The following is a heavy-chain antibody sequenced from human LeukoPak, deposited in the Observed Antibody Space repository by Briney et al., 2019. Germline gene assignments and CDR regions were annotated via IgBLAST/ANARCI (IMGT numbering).Heavy chain of an antibody. CDR3: ARDPSAVALGTYG. CDR1: GVTVGNNY. J-gene: IGHJ4*02. CDR2: IYSGGAT. D-gene: IGHD6-13*01. V-gene: IGHV3-66*01. Sequence: GSLRLSCAASGVTVGNNYMIWVRQAPGRGLEWVSRIYSGGATNYADSVKGRFTISRDSSKNTLFLQLNSLRAEDTAVYYCARDPSAVALGTYGWGQGTLVTVSS.